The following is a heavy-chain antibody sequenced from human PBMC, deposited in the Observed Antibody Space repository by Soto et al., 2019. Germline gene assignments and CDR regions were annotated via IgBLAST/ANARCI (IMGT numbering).Heavy chain of an antibody. CDR1: GFTFSSYD. D-gene: IGHD3-22*01. J-gene: IGHJ3*02. CDR2: IGTAGDT. Sequence: EVQLVESGGGLVQPGGSLRLSCAASGFTFSSYDMHWVRQATGKGLEWVSAIGTAGDTYYPGSVKGRFTISRENAKNSLYLQMNSLRAGDTAVYYCARFDSSGYAFDIWGQGTMVTVSS. V-gene: IGHV3-13*01. CDR3: ARFDSSGYAFDI.